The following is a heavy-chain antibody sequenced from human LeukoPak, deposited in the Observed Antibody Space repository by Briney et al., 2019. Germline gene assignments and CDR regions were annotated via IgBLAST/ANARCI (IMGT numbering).Heavy chain of an antibody. D-gene: IGHD3-22*01. CDR3: AKSPYYYDSSGYYEPDY. J-gene: IGHJ4*02. CDR1: GFTFSSYG. V-gene: IGHV3-30*18. CDR2: ISYDGSNK. Sequence: GGSLSLSCAASGFTFSSYGMHWVRQAPGKGLEWVAVISYDGSNKYYADSVKGRFTISRDNSKNTLYLQMNSLRAEDTAVYYCAKSPYYYDSSGYYEPDYWGQGTLVTVSS.